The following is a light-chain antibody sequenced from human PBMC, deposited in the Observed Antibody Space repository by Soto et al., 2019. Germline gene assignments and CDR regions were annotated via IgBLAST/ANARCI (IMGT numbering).Light chain of an antibody. CDR3: QQYNNWLTWT. Sequence: DIVLTQSPGTLSLSPGERSTLSCRASQSVGGIYLSLYQQRPVHSPRLLIHGASSRATGIPDRFSGSGSGTDFTLTISRLEPEDFAVYYCQQYNNWLTWTFGQGTKVQ. CDR2: GAS. J-gene: IGKJ1*01. CDR1: QSVGGIY. V-gene: IGKV3-20*01.